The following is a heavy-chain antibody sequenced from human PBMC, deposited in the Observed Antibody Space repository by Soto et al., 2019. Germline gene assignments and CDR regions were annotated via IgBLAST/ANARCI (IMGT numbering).Heavy chain of an antibody. V-gene: IGHV1-46*01. Sequence: AAVKVSCTASGYTFTGYYMPWVGPAPGQGLDRVGILNATCGSTSSAHKFQGRVTITRDPSTSTVYMKLSSLRSEDTAVYYCARESFVVMTEYTWFDLWGQGTLATVSA. J-gene: IGHJ5*02. CDR2: LNATCGST. CDR3: ARESFVVMTEYTWFDL. D-gene: IGHD2-15*01. CDR1: GYTFTGYY.